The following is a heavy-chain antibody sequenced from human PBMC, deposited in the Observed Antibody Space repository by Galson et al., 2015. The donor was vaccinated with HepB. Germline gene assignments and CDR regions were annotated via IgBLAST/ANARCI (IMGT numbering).Heavy chain of an antibody. J-gene: IGHJ3*02. CDR3: AKDCEGRGSWYNGYAFDI. D-gene: IGHD6-13*01. CDR1: GFTFDDYA. Sequence: SLRLSCAASGFTFDDYAMHWVRQAPGKGLEWVSGISWNSGSIGYADSVKGRFTISRDNAKNYLYLQMNSLRAEDTALYYCAKDCEGRGSWYNGYAFDIWGQGTMVTVSS. V-gene: IGHV3-9*01. CDR2: ISWNSGSI.